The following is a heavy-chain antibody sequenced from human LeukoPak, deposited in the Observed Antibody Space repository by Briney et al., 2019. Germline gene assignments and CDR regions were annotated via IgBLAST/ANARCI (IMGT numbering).Heavy chain of an antibody. CDR1: GFTFSSYS. V-gene: IGHV3-30*04. CDR3: ATDSIPQQLGYYYYYMDV. D-gene: IGHD6-13*01. J-gene: IGHJ6*03. Sequence: GGSLRLSCAASGFTFSSYSIHWVRQAPGKGLEWVAVISYDGSNKYYTDSVKGRFTISRDNSKNTLYLQMNSLRAEDTAVYYCATDSIPQQLGYYYYYMDVWGKGTTVTVPS. CDR2: ISYDGSNK.